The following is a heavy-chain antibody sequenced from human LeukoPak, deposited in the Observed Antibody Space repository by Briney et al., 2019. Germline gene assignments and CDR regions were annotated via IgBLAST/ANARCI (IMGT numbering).Heavy chain of an antibody. J-gene: IGHJ3*02. V-gene: IGHV3-30*18. Sequence: GGSLRLSCVGSGFTFSSYGMHWVRQAPGKGLEWVAVISYDGSNKYYADSVKGRFTISRDNSKNTLYLQMNSLRAEDTAVYYCAKPMDYDILTGNDAFDIWGQGTMVTVSS. D-gene: IGHD3-9*01. CDR1: GFTFSSYG. CDR2: ISYDGSNK. CDR3: AKPMDYDILTGNDAFDI.